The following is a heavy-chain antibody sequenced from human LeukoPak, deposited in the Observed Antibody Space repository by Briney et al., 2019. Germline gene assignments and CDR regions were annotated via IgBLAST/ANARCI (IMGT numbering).Heavy chain of an antibody. CDR1: GGSFSGYY. CDR2: MNHSGSA. Sequence: PSETLSLTCAVYGGSFSGYYWTWIRQPPGKGLEWIGEMNHSGSANYNPSLKSRVTISVDTSKNQCSLKLSSVTAADTAVYYCARAWDDILTDWGQGTLVTVSS. J-gene: IGHJ4*02. V-gene: IGHV4-34*01. D-gene: IGHD3-9*01. CDR3: ARAWDDILTD.